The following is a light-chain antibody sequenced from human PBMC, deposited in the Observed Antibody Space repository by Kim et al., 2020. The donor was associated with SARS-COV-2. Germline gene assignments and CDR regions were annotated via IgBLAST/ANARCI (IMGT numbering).Light chain of an antibody. V-gene: IGKV1-5*03. CDR1: QDISPC. CDR2: KAS. J-gene: IGKJ2*01. CDR3: QQYHNNPYT. Sequence: SAYVGDRVTITCRASQDISPCLAWYQQKPGKAPNLLFYKASNLESGVPSRFSGSGSGTEFTLTISSLQPDDFATYFCQQYHNNPYTFGQGTKLEI.